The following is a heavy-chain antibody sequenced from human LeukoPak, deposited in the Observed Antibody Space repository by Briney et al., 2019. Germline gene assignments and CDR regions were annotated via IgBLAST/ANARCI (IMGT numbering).Heavy chain of an antibody. CDR3: AIHPEGGYSHGDD. D-gene: IGHD5-18*01. J-gene: IGHJ4*02. Sequence: QAGGSLRLSCAASGFTFSSYAMSWVRQAPGKGLEWVSGISGSGDSTYYADSMKGRFTISRDNSKNTLFVQMNSLRAEDTAVYYCAIHPEGGYSHGDDWGQGTLVTVSS. V-gene: IGHV3-23*01. CDR1: GFTFSSYA. CDR2: ISGSGDST.